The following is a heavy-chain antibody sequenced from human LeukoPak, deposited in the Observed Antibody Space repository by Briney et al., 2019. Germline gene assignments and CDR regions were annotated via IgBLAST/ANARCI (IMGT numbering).Heavy chain of an antibody. CDR1: GYTFTSYA. Sequence: GASVKVSCKASGYTFTSYAMHWVRQAPGQRLEWMGWSNAGNGNTKYSQEFQGRVTITRDTSASTAYMELSSLRSEDTAVYYCAREVRQQRDYYYYGMDVWGQGTTVTVSS. D-gene: IGHD6-13*01. V-gene: IGHV1-3*02. J-gene: IGHJ6*02. CDR3: AREVRQQRDYYYYGMDV. CDR2: SNAGNGNT.